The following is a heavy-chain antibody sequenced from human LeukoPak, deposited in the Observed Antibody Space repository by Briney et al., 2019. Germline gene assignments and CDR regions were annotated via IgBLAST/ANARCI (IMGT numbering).Heavy chain of an antibody. V-gene: IGHV5-51*01. Sequence: GEPLKISCKGSGYSFTSYWIGWVRQMPGKGLEWMGIIYPGDSDTRYSPSFQGQVTISADKSIRTAYLQWGSLKASDTAMYYCARGEVVPAADFDYWGQGTLVTVSS. D-gene: IGHD2-2*01. J-gene: IGHJ4*02. CDR3: ARGEVVPAADFDY. CDR2: IYPGDSDT. CDR1: GYSFTSYW.